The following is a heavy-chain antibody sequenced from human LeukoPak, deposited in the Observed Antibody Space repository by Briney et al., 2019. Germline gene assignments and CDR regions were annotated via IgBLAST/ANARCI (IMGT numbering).Heavy chain of an antibody. CDR2: IYYSGST. Sequence: PSETLSLTCTVSGGSISSYYWSWIRQPPGKGLEWIGYIYYSGSTNYNPSLKSRVTISVDTSKNQFSLKLSSVTAADTAVYYCARGGWRSSGYPNWFDPRGQGILVTVSS. CDR1: GGSISSYY. D-gene: IGHD3-22*01. V-gene: IGHV4-59*01. CDR3: ARGGWRSSGYPNWFDP. J-gene: IGHJ5*02.